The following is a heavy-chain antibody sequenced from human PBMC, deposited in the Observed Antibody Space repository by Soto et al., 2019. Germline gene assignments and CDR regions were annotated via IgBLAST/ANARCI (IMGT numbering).Heavy chain of an antibody. Sequence: ASVKVSCKASGYTFTSYDINCVRQATGQGLEWMGWMNPNSGNTGYAQKFQGRVTMTRNTSISTVYMELSSLRSEDTAVYYCARESQWLIDYWGQGTLVTVCS. CDR2: MNPNSGNT. CDR3: ARESQWLIDY. J-gene: IGHJ4*02. D-gene: IGHD6-19*01. V-gene: IGHV1-8*01. CDR1: GYTFTSYD.